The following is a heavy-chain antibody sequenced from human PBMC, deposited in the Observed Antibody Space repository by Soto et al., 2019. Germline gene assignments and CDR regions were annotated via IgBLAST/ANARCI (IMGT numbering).Heavy chain of an antibody. J-gene: IGHJ6*02. CDR1: GGTFSSYA. D-gene: IGHD3-3*01. Sequence: SVKVSCNASGGTFSSYAISWVRQAPGQGLEWMGGIIPIFGTANYAQKFQGRVTITADKSTSTAYMELSSLRSEDTAVYYCARARYYDFWSGYYRSPYYYYGMDVWGQGTTVTVSS. CDR3: ARARYYDFWSGYYRSPYYYYGMDV. V-gene: IGHV1-69*06. CDR2: IIPIFGTA.